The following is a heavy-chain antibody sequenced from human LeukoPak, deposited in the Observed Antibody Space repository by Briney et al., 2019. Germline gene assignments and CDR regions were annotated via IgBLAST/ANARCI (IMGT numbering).Heavy chain of an antibody. CDR3: ARGFLERPWFDP. CDR1: GGSISSSSYY. CDR2: FYYSGST. Sequence: PSETLSLTCSVSGGSISSSSYYWGWIRQPPGKGLEWIGTFYYSGSTYYNPSLKSRVTISVDTSKNQFSLKLSSVTAADTAVYYCARGFLERPWFDPWGQGTLVTVSS. V-gene: IGHV4-39*07. D-gene: IGHD2/OR15-2a*01. J-gene: IGHJ5*02.